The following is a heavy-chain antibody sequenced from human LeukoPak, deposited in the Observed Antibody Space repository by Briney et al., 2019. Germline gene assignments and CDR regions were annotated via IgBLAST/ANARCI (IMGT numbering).Heavy chain of an antibody. V-gene: IGHV3-23*01. Sequence: PGGSLRLSCAASGFTFSSYAMSWVRQAPGKGLEWVSAISGSGGSTFYADSVKGRFTISRDNSKNTLYVQINNLRAEDTAVYYCARHPPRYCSGGSCYFGAFDVWGQGTVVTVSS. CDR2: ISGSGGST. J-gene: IGHJ3*01. D-gene: IGHD2-15*01. CDR1: GFTFSSYA. CDR3: ARHPPRYCSGGSCYFGAFDV.